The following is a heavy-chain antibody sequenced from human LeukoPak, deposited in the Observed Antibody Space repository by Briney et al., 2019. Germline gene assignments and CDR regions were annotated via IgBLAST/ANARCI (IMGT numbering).Heavy chain of an antibody. CDR2: IWHDGSNK. CDR3: ARYASGSGPDY. V-gene: IGHV3-33*01. CDR1: EFSFSTYG. D-gene: IGHD3-10*01. Sequence: GGSLRLSCAASEFSFSTYGMHWVRQAPGKGLEWVGVIWHDGSNKFYADSVKGRFTISRDNSKNTLYLQMNSLRAEDTAVYYCARYASGSGPDYWGQGTLVTVSS. J-gene: IGHJ4*02.